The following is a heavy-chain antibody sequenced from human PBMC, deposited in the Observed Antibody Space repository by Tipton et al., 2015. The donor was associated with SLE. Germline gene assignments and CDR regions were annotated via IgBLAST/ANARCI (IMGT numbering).Heavy chain of an antibody. V-gene: IGHV4-38-2*01. J-gene: IGHJ5*02. Sequence: TLSLTCVVSGYSISGGNYMGWIRQPPGKGLEGIGGSYHSGSTHYNPSLKSPVTISIDTSKNQVSLRLRYVTAADTAVYYCARGITIFGVLTAFDPWGQGILVTVSS. CDR3: ARGITIFGVLTAFDP. D-gene: IGHD3-3*01. CDR2: SYHSGST. CDR1: GYSISGGNY.